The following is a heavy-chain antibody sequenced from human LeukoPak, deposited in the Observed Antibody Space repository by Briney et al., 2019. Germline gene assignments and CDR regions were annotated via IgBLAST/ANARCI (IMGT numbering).Heavy chain of an antibody. D-gene: IGHD5/OR15-5a*01. CDR3: ARDWVSTPRLDY. V-gene: IGHV1-18*01. Sequence: ASVKVSCKASGYTFTSYGISWLRQAPGQGLEWMGWISAYNGNTNYAQNLQGRVTMTTDTSTSTAYMELRSLRSDDTAVYYCARDWVSTPRLDYWGQGTLVTVSS. CDR2: ISAYNGNT. J-gene: IGHJ4*02. CDR1: GYTFTSYG.